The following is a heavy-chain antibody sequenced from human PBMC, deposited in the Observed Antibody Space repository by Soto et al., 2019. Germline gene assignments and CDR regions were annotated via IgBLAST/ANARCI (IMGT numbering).Heavy chain of an antibody. Sequence: ASVKVSCKASGYTFTSYGISWVRQAPGQGLEWMGWISAYNGNTNYAQKLQGRVTMTTDTSTSTAYMELRSLRAEDTAVYYCAKEGAGYYDSSPYDSWGQGTLVTVSS. CDR2: ISAYNGNT. V-gene: IGHV1-18*04. CDR1: GYTFTSYG. D-gene: IGHD3-22*01. J-gene: IGHJ5*01. CDR3: AKEGAGYYDSSPYDS.